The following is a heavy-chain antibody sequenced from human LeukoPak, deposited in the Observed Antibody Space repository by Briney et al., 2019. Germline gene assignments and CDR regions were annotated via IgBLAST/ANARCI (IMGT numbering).Heavy chain of an antibody. CDR3: AKDYPLDY. J-gene: IGHJ4*02. CDR1: GFTFNSYT. V-gene: IGHV3-23*01. Sequence: AGGSLRLSCAASGFTFNSYTMHWVRQAPGKGLEWVSAISGSGGSTYYADSVKGRFTISRDNSKNTLYLQMNTLRAEDTAVYYCAKDYPLDYWGQGALVTVSP. CDR2: ISGSGGST.